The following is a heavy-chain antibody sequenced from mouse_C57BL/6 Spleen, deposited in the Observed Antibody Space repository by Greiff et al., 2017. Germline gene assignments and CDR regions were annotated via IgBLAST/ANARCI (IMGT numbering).Heavy chain of an antibody. J-gene: IGHJ4*01. Sequence: QVQLQQSGAELVRPGTSVKVSCKASGYAFTNYLIEWVKQRPGQGLEWIGVINPGSGGTNYNEKCKGKATLTADKSSSTAYMQLSSLTSEDSAVYFCARHGSSSAMDYWGQGTSVTVSS. CDR3: ARHGSSSAMDY. CDR1: GYAFTNYL. CDR2: INPGSGGT. D-gene: IGHD1-1*01. V-gene: IGHV1-54*01.